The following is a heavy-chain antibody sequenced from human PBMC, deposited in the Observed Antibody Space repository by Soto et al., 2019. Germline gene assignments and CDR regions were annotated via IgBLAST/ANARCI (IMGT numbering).Heavy chain of an antibody. CDR1: GCTFSSYA. CDR3: ARDSSSWGLYYYGMDV. CDR2: IIPIFGTA. J-gene: IGHJ6*02. D-gene: IGHD6-13*01. V-gene: IGHV1-69*13. Sequence: AAVKVSCKASGCTFSSYAISWVRQAPGQGLEWMGGIIPIFGTANYAQKFQGRVTITADESTSTAYMELSSLRSEDTAVYYCARDSSSWGLYYYGMDVWGQGTTVTVSS.